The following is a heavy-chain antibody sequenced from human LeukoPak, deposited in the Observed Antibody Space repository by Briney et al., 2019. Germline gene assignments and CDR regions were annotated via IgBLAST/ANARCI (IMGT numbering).Heavy chain of an antibody. D-gene: IGHD3-9*01. J-gene: IGHJ4*02. Sequence: ASVKVSCKASGFSFADYYIHWVRQAPGQGLEWMGWIKPDSGGTRSAQKFQGRVTMTTDTSISTAYMELSSLRYDDTAVYYCARSQVYDILTGYYTDFDYWGQGTLVTVSS. CDR3: ARSQVYDILTGYYTDFDY. V-gene: IGHV1-2*02. CDR1: GFSFADYY. CDR2: IKPDSGGT.